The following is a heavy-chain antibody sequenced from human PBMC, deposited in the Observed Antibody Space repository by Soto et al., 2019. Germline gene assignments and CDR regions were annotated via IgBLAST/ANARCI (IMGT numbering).Heavy chain of an antibody. J-gene: IGHJ3*01. CDR3: ARATERWNQPGTDNAFEV. D-gene: IGHD7-27*01. CDR1: GYTFSNYG. Sequence: QVQLVQSGAEVKTPGASVNVSCKASGYTFSNYGLSWVRQAPGQGLEWMGWISVYNGNTNYAQKVQGRVTMTTDTSTNTVYMEWRSLRVDDTAIYYCARATERWNQPGTDNAFEVWAKEHRSPSLQ. CDR2: ISVYNGNT. V-gene: IGHV1-18*01.